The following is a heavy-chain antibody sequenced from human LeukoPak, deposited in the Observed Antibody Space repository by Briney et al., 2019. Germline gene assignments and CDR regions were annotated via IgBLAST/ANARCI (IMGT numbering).Heavy chain of an antibody. J-gene: IGHJ4*02. CDR2: IIPIFGTA. Sequence: SVTVSCKASGGTFSSYAISWVRQAPGQGLEWMGGIIPIFGTANYAQKFQGRVTITTDESTSTAYMELSSLRSEDTAVYYCARESDSSGYHDYWGQGTLVTVSS. CDR1: GGTFSSYA. V-gene: IGHV1-69*05. CDR3: ARESDSSGYHDY. D-gene: IGHD3-22*01.